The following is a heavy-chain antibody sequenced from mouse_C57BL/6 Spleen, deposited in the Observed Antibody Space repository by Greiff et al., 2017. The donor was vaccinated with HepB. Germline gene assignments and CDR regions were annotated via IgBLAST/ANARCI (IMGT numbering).Heavy chain of an antibody. D-gene: IGHD1-1*01. Sequence: VQLQQSGAELARPGASVKLSCKASGYTFTSYGISWVKQRTGQGLEWIGEIYPRSGNTYYNEKFKGKATLTADKSSSTAYMELRSLTSEDSAVYFCARGRGITTVVAPMDYWGQGTSVTVSS. J-gene: IGHJ4*01. CDR1: GYTFTSYG. CDR2: IYPRSGNT. V-gene: IGHV1-81*01. CDR3: ARGRGITTVVAPMDY.